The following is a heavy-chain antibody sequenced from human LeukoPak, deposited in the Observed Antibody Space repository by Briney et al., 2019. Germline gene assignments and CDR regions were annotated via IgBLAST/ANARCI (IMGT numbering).Heavy chain of an antibody. CDR2: IYSGGST. CDR3: ARGASLYSSGWYYAY. V-gene: IGHV3-66*02. D-gene: IGHD6-19*01. Sequence: GGSLRLSCAASGFNVNNNYMSWVRQAPGKGLEWVSVIYSGGSTYYAVSVKGRFTISRDNSKNALYLQMNSLKAEDTAVYYCARGASLYSSGWYYAYWGQGTLVTVSS. J-gene: IGHJ4*02. CDR1: GFNVNNNY.